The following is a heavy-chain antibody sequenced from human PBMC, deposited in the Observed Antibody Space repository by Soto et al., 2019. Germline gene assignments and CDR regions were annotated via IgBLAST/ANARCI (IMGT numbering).Heavy chain of an antibody. Sequence: QVQLQESGPGLVKPSGTLSLTCAVSGGSISSSNWWSWVRQPPGKGLEWIGEIYHSGSTNYNPSLKRRLTISVAKPKNQFSLKLSSVTAADTAVYSCARTPWDGYTGYYFDYWGQGTLVTVSS. V-gene: IGHV4-4*02. D-gene: IGHD5-18*01. J-gene: IGHJ4*02. CDR3: ARTPWDGYTGYYFDY. CDR2: IYHSGST. CDR1: GGSISSSNW.